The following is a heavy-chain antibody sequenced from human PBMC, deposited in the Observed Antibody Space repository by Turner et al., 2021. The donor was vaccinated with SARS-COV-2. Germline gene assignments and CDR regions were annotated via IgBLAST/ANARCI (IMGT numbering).Heavy chain of an antibody. Sequence: QVQLVESGGGVVQPGRSLRLSCAASGFTFSSYAMHWVRQAPGKGLEWVAVISYDGSNKYYAGAVLGRSTLSRDNSKNTLYLQMNSLRAEDTAVYYCAGEVVAATRPYYYGMDVWGQGTTVTVS. D-gene: IGHD2-15*01. J-gene: IGHJ6*02. V-gene: IGHV3-30*04. CDR3: AGEVVAATRPYYYGMDV. CDR2: ISYDGSNK. CDR1: GFTFSSYA.